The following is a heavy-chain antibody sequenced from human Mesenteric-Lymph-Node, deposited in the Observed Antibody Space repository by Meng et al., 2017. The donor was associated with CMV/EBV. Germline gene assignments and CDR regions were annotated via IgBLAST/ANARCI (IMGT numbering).Heavy chain of an antibody. J-gene: IGHJ4*02. CDR2: NNPSSGDT. CDR3: ARVPTSNGYILNPFEY. CDR1: GYIFTGYY. V-gene: IGHV1-2*02. D-gene: IGHD5-24*01. Sequence: ASVKVSCKASGYIFTGYYIHWVRQAPGQGLEWMGWNNPSSGDTNYAQSFQGRVTLTRDTSISTAYMEVSRLTSDDTAVYYCARVPTSNGYILNPFEYWGQGTLVTVSS.